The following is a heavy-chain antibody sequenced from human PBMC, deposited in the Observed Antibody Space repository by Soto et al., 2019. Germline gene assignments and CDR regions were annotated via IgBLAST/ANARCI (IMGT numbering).Heavy chain of an antibody. V-gene: IGHV1-8*01. D-gene: IGHD6-13*01. CDR2: MNPNSGNT. CDR1: GYTFTSYD. J-gene: IGHJ4*02. Sequence: QVQLVQSGAEVKKPGASVKVSCKASGYTFTSYDINWVRQATGQGLEWMGWMNPNSGNTGYAQKFQGRVTMTRNTSISTAYMELGSLRSGGTALYYCAGWDGLAAADRVGFGYWGQGTLVTVSS. CDR3: AGWDGLAAADRVGFGY.